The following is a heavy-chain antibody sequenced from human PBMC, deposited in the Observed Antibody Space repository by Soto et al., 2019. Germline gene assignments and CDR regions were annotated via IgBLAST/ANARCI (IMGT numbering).Heavy chain of an antibody. V-gene: IGHV3-73*01. J-gene: IGHJ5*02. Sequence: GSLRLSCAASGFTFSGSAMHWVRQASGKGLEWVGRIRSKANSYATAYAASVKGRFTISRDDSKNTAYLQMNSLKTEDTAVYYCTGTTTAHPLFDPWGQGTLVTVSS. D-gene: IGHD1-26*01. CDR3: TGTTTAHPLFDP. CDR2: IRSKANSYAT. CDR1: GFTFSGSA.